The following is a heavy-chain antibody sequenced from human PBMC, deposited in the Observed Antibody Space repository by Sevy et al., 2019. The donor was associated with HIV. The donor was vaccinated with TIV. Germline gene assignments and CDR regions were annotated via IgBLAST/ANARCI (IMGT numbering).Heavy chain of an antibody. J-gene: IGHJ4*02. CDR2: IYSDGTT. CDR3: VGADRPNQGDF. Sequence: GGSLRLSCAASGFTVSRNFMSWIRQAPGKGLEWVSIIYSDGTTFYADSVKGRFTISRDNSRNTPYFQMNTLRAEDTAVYYCVGADRPNQGDFWGQGTLVTVSS. V-gene: IGHV3-53*01. D-gene: IGHD6-6*01. CDR1: GFTVSRNF.